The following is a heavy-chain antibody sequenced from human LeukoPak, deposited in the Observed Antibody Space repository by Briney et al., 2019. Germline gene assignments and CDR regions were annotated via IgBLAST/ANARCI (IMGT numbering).Heavy chain of an antibody. J-gene: IGHJ6*02. D-gene: IGHD3-22*01. CDR2: INPNSGGT. CDR1: GYTFTGYY. V-gene: IGHV1-2*06. Sequence: ASVKVSCKASGYTFTGYYMHWVRQAPGQGLEWMGRINPNSGGTNYAQKLQGRVTMTRDTSISTAYMELSRLRSDDTAVYYCARSGDSSGYYYEVYYGMDVWGQGTTVTVSS. CDR3: ARSGDSSGYYYEVYYGMDV.